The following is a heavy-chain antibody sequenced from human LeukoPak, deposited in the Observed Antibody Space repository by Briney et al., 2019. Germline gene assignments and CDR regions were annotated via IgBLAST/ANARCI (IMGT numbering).Heavy chain of an antibody. D-gene: IGHD6-6*01. V-gene: IGHV1-18*01. Sequence: ASVKVSCKASGYTFTSYGISWVRQAPGQGLEWMGWISAYNGNTNYAQKLQGRVAMTTDTSTSTAYMELRSLRSDDTAVYYCARVGPIAARPTGYFDYWGQGTLVTVSS. CDR1: GYTFTSYG. J-gene: IGHJ4*02. CDR2: ISAYNGNT. CDR3: ARVGPIAARPTGYFDY.